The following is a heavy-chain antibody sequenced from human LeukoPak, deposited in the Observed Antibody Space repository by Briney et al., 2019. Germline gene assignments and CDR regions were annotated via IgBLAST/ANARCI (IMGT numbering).Heavy chain of an antibody. J-gene: IGHJ4*02. CDR1: GFTLSTFW. CDR3: ATLYGYSSGWYGSAPYSFSFDY. D-gene: IGHD6-19*01. CDR2: ISSSSSYI. V-gene: IGHV3-21*01. Sequence: PGGSLRLSCAASGFTLSTFWMNWVRQAPGKGLEWVSSISSSSSYIYYADSVKGRFTISRDNAKNSLYLQMNSLRAEDTAVYHCATLYGYSSGWYGSAPYSFSFDYWGQGTLVTVSS.